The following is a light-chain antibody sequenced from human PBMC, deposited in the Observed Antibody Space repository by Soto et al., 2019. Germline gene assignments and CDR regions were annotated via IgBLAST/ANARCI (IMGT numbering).Light chain of an antibody. Sequence: DIQMTQSPSTLSASVGDRVTITCRASQSISTWLAWYQQKPGKAPKLLIYRASSLEGGVSSRFSGSGSGTEFTLTISTLQPDDFASYYCQHYNNYPLTFGGGTKVEIK. CDR3: QHYNNYPLT. CDR2: RAS. CDR1: QSISTW. V-gene: IGKV1-5*03. J-gene: IGKJ4*01.